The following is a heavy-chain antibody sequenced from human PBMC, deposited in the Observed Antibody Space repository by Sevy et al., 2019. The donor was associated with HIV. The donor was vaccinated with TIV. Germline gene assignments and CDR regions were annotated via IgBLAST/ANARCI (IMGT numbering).Heavy chain of an antibody. CDR2: IYSDGTT. Sequence: GGSLRLSCAASGFTVNSNYMTWVRQAPGKGLEGVSVIYSDGTTYHAESVKDRFTISRDNFKNTLYLQMNSLRAEDTAVYYCARGKSGYGYALNYWGQGTLVTVSS. J-gene: IGHJ4*02. CDR1: GFTVNSNY. CDR3: ARGKSGYGYALNY. V-gene: IGHV3-66*01. D-gene: IGHD5-18*01.